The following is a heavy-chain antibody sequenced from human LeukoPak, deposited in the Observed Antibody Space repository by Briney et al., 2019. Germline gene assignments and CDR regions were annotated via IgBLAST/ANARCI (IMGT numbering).Heavy chain of an antibody. Sequence: PSETLSLTCAISGGSISSTNWWSWVRQPPGKGLEWIGEIYHSGSTNYNPSLKSRVTISVDKSKNQFSLKLSSVTAADTAVYYCARDQKRGMSWELLRAQTYDGFDIWGQGTMVTVSS. D-gene: IGHD1-26*01. CDR3: ARDQKRGMSWELLRAQTYDGFDI. CDR1: GGSISSTNW. V-gene: IGHV4-4*02. CDR2: IYHSGST. J-gene: IGHJ3*02.